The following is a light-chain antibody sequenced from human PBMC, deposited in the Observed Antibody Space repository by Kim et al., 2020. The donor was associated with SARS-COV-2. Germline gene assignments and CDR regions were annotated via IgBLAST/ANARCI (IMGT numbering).Light chain of an antibody. J-gene: IGKJ2*01. CDR2: GAS. Sequence: VLTQSPGTVSLSPAERATLSCRASQSVTSRNLAWYHHKPGQTPRLLIYGASNRATGTPDRFSGSGSGTDFTLTISRLEPEDFAVYYCQHYGDSPLAPFGPGTKLEI. V-gene: IGKV3-20*01. CDR3: QHYGDSPLAP. CDR1: QSVTSRN.